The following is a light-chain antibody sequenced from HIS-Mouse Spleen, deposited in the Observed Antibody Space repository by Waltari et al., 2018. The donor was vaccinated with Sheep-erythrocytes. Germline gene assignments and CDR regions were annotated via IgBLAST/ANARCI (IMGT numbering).Light chain of an antibody. CDR1: QGIRND. CDR2: AAS. Sequence: ASQVPDVPSSLSASVGDRFTIPCRASQGIRNDLGWYQQKPGKAPKLLIYAASSLQSGVPSRFSGSGSGTDFTLTISSLQPEDFATYYCLQDYNYPYTFGQGTKLEIK. V-gene: IGKV1-6*01. J-gene: IGKJ2*01. CDR3: LQDYNYPYT.